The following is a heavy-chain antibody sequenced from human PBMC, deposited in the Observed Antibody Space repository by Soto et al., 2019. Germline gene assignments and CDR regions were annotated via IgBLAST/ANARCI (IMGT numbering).Heavy chain of an antibody. CDR1: GYTFTSYD. Sequence: ASVKVSCKASGYTFTSYDINWVRQATGQGLEWMGWVNPNSGNTDYAQKFQGRVTMTRNTSISTAYMELSSLRSEDTAVYYCARGVAPYYFDYWGQGTLVTVSS. CDR2: VNPNSGNT. D-gene: IGHD2-15*01. CDR3: ARGVAPYYFDY. J-gene: IGHJ4*02. V-gene: IGHV1-8*01.